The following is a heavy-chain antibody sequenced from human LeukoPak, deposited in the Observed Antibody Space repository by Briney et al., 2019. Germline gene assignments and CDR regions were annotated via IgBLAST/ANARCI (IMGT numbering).Heavy chain of an antibody. V-gene: IGHV4-4*07. CDR1: GGSTSNYF. CDR2: IHTSGST. CDR3: ARDTEGHGYYFDY. J-gene: IGHJ4*02. Sequence: KPSETLSLTCTVSGGSTSNYFCTWLRQSAGKGLEWIGRIHTSGSTNYNPSLKSRVSMSVDTSKNQFSLKLSSVTAADTAVYYCARDTEGHGYYFDYWGQGALVTVSS. D-gene: IGHD3-3*01.